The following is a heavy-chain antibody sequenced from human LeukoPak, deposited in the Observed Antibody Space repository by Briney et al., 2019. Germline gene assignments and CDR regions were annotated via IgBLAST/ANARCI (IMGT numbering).Heavy chain of an antibody. CDR2: ISGNNDNP. J-gene: IGHJ4*02. Sequence: ASVKVSCKTSGYTFSNFGISWVRQAPGQGLEWMGWISGNNDNPNYGQKFQGRFTVTTDSSTSTAYMELRSLRSDDTAVYYCAREGGSGSYPFDYWGQGTLVTVSS. V-gene: IGHV1-18*01. CDR1: GYTFSNFG. CDR3: AREGGSGSYPFDY. D-gene: IGHD3-10*01.